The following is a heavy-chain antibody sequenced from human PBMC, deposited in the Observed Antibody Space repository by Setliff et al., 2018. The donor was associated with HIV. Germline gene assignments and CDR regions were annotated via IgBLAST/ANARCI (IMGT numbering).Heavy chain of an antibody. CDR1: GGSISSYS. CDR2: IYTSGST. Sequence: SETLSLTCTVSGGSISSYSWSWIRQPPGKGLEWIGYIYTSGSTNYNPSLKSRVTISVDTSKNQFSLKLSSVTAADTAVYYCARGSGGWYIDNWFDPWGQGTLVTVSS. CDR3: ARGSGGWYIDNWFDP. D-gene: IGHD6-19*01. V-gene: IGHV4-4*08. J-gene: IGHJ5*02.